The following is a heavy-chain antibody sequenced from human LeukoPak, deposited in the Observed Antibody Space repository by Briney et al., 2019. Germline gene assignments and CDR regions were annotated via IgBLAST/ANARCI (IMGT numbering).Heavy chain of an antibody. CDR2: ISWNSGSI. CDR3: AKDMRGYGDYYFDY. CDR1: GFAFDDYA. Sequence: GRSLRLSCAASGFAFDDYAMHWVRQAPGKGLEWVSGISWNSGSIDYADSVKGRFTISRDNAKNSLYLQMNSLRAEDTALYYCAKDMRGYGDYYFDYWGQGTLVTVSS. D-gene: IGHD4-17*01. V-gene: IGHV3-9*01. J-gene: IGHJ4*02.